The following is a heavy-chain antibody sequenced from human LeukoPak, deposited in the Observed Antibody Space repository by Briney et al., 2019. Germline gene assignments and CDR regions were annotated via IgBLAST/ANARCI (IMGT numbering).Heavy chain of an antibody. Sequence: KPGGSLRLSCAASGFTFSTFGMNWIRQAPGKGLEWVSSISSSSGYIYYADSVKGRFTISRDNAKNSLYLQMNSLRAEDTAVYYCARLSFDYWGQGTLVTVSS. CDR1: GFTFSTFG. V-gene: IGHV3-21*01. J-gene: IGHJ4*02. CDR2: ISSSSGYI. CDR3: ARLSFDY.